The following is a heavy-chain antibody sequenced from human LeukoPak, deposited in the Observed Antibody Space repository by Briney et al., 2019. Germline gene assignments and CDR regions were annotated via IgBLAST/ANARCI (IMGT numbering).Heavy chain of an antibody. J-gene: IGHJ4*02. CDR1: GFTFSSYA. CDR2: ISYDGNNK. Sequence: GGSLRLSCAASGFTFSSYAMHWVRQAPGKGLEWVAVISYDGNNKYYADSVKGRFTTSRDNSKNTLYLQMNSLRAEDTAVYYCARASFGWLQHYFDYWGQGTLVTVSS. V-gene: IGHV3-30*04. CDR3: ARASFGWLQHYFDY. D-gene: IGHD6-19*01.